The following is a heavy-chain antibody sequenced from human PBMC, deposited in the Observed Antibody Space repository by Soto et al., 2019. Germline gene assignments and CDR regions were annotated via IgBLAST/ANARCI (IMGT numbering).Heavy chain of an antibody. CDR2: ISWDGYGT. CDR1: GFTFDDYT. V-gene: IGHV3-43*01. CDR3: AKDPSNYEYYFDY. D-gene: IGHD4-4*01. J-gene: IGHJ4*02. Sequence: GGSLRLSCAASGFTFDDYTMHWVRQAPGKGLEWVSLISWDGYGTYYADSVRGRFTISRDNSRNSLYLQMNSLRTEDTALYYCAKDPSNYEYYFDYWGQGTLVTVSS.